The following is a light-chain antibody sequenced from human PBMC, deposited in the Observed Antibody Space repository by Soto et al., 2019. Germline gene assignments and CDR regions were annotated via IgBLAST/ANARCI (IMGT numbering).Light chain of an antibody. V-gene: IGKV3-20*01. J-gene: IGKJ5*01. CDR3: QQYDNSIT. Sequence: EIVLTQSPGTLSLSPGETATLSCRASQSVSSNNLAWYHQKPGQTPRLLIYGASSRATGIPDRFSGSGSRTDFTLTISRLETEDFAVYYCQQYDNSITFGQGTRLEIE. CDR2: GAS. CDR1: QSVSSNN.